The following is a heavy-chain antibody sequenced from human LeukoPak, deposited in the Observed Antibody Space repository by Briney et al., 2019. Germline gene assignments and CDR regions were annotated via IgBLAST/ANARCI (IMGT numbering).Heavy chain of an antibody. D-gene: IGHD5-12*01. CDR1: GDSISSYF. Sequence: SETLSLTCTVSGDSISSYFWTWIRQPAGKGLEWIGRLYTSGSTNYNPSLKSRITMSVDTSKNQFSLKLSSVPAADTAVYYCARGLKDSGNDHGLEYWGQGTLVTVSS. J-gene: IGHJ4*02. CDR3: ARGLKDSGNDHGLEY. CDR2: LYTSGST. V-gene: IGHV4-4*07.